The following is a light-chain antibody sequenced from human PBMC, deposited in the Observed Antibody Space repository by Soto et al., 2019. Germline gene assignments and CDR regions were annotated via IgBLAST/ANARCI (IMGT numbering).Light chain of an antibody. J-gene: IGLJ1*01. Sequence: QSALTQPPSASGSPGQSVTISCTGTSGDVGGYNYVSWYQQHPGKAPKLLIYEINKRPSGVPDRFSGSKSGNTASLTVSGLQAEDEADYYCTSYAGSDNLGVFGTGTKLTVL. V-gene: IGLV2-8*01. CDR2: EIN. CDR3: TSYAGSDNLGV. CDR1: SGDVGGYNY.